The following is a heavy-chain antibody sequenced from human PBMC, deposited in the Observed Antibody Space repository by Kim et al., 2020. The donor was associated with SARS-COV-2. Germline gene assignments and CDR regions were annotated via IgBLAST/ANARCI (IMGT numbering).Heavy chain of an antibody. D-gene: IGHD6-13*01. Sequence: SETLSLTCTVSGGSISSYYWSWIRQPPGKGLEWIGYIYYSGSTNYNPSLKSRVTISVDTSKNQFSLKLSSVTAADTAVYYCARAPQAGTGIGFDYWGQGTLVTVSS. CDR3: ARAPQAGTGIGFDY. CDR2: IYYSGST. CDR1: GGSISSYY. V-gene: IGHV4-59*13. J-gene: IGHJ4*02.